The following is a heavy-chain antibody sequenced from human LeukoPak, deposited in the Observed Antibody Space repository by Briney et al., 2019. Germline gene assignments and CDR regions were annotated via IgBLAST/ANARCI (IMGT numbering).Heavy chain of an antibody. CDR1: GYTLTELS. CDR3: LLTFYDSSGYHDY. D-gene: IGHD3-22*01. CDR2: FDPEDGET. Sequence: ASVKVSCKVPGYTLTELSMHWVRQAPGKGLEWMGGFDPEDGETIYAQKFQGRVTMTEDTSTDTAYMELSSLRSEDTAVYYCLLTFYDSSGYHDYWGQGTLVTVSS. V-gene: IGHV1-24*01. J-gene: IGHJ4*02.